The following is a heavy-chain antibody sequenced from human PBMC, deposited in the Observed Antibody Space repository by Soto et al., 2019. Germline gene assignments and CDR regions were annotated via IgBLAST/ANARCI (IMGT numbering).Heavy chain of an antibody. Sequence: SEPLSLTCTVSGGSISSGGYYWSWIHQHPGKGLEWIGYIYYSGSTYYNPSLKSRVTISVDTSKNQFSLKLSSVTAADTAVYYGASGGRRPPGLEFWGQGTTVPVSS. J-gene: IGHJ6*02. CDR3: ASGGRRPPGLEF. CDR2: IYYSGST. CDR1: GGSISSGGYY. V-gene: IGHV4-31*03. D-gene: IGHD3-10*01.